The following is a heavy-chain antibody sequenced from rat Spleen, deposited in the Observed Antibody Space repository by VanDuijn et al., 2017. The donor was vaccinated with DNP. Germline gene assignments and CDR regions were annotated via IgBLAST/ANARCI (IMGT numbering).Heavy chain of an antibody. J-gene: IGHJ2*01. CDR1: GFSLTGYT. Sequence: QVQLKESGPGLVQPSQTLSLTCTVSGFSLTGYTVNWIRQPPGKGLEWIAAISGGGSTYYNSAHKSRLSISRDHSKGQVFLKMNSLQTEDTAMYFCGRHYTYGGRGVMVTVSS. CDR3: GRHYTY. CDR2: ISGGGST. V-gene: IGHV2-6*01. D-gene: IGHD1-1*01.